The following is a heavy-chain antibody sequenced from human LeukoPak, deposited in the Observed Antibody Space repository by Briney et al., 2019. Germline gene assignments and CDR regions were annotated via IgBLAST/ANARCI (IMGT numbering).Heavy chain of an antibody. CDR3: ARADIVLMVYATNYFDY. J-gene: IGHJ4*02. V-gene: IGHV4-39*01. CDR2: IYYSGST. D-gene: IGHD2-8*01. Sequence: SETLSLTCTVCGGSISSSSYYWGWIRQPPGKGLEWIGSIYYSGSTYYNPSLKSRVTISVDTSKNQFSLKLSSVTAADTAVYYCARADIVLMVYATNYFDYWGQGTLVTVSS. CDR1: GGSISSSSYY.